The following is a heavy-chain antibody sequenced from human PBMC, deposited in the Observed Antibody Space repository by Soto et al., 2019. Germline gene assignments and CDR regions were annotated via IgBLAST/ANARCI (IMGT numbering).Heavy chain of an antibody. J-gene: IGHJ6*02. D-gene: IGHD3-10*01. V-gene: IGHV4-31*03. CDR3: ARDHYYGSGSYGYYYGMDV. Sequence: SETLSLTCTVSGDSISRGGYCWSWIRQHPGKGLEWIGCIYHSGISYYNPSLKSRVSISVDTSKSQFSLILSSVTAADTAVYYCARDHYYGSGSYGYYYGMDVWGQGTTVTVSS. CDR2: IYHSGIS. CDR1: GDSISRGGYC.